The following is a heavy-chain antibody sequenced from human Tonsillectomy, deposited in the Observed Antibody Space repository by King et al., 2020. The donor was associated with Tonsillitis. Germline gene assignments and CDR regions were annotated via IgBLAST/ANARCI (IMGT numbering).Heavy chain of an antibody. Sequence: QLVQSGGGVVQPGRSLRLSCAASRFTFXSXGIHWVRXXXGKGLEWXAXXXXXXRDXXYADSVKGRFTISRDNSKNTLYLQMNSLRAEDTAVYYCAKATNCGGDCYPDYWGQGTLVTVSS. J-gene: IGHJ4*02. D-gene: IGHD2-21*02. V-gene: IGHV3-30*18. CDR2: XXXXXRDX. CDR1: RFTFXSXG. CDR3: AKATNCGGDCYPDY.